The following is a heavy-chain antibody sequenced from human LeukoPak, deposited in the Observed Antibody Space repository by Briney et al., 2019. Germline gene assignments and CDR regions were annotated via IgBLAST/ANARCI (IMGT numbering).Heavy chain of an antibody. V-gene: IGHV1-69*06. CDR3: ARVTGRFGEFPDY. Sequence: GASVKVSCKASGGTFSSYAISWVRQAPGQGLEWMGGIIPIFGTTNYAQKFQDRVTITADKSTSTAYMELSSLRSEDTAVYYCARVTGRFGEFPDYWGQGTLVTVSS. CDR1: GGTFSSYA. J-gene: IGHJ4*02. D-gene: IGHD3-10*01. CDR2: IIPIFGTT.